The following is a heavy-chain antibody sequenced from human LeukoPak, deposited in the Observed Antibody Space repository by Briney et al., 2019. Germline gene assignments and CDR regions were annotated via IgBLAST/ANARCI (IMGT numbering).Heavy chain of an antibody. V-gene: IGHV1-2*02. CDR2: INPNSGGT. CDR1: GYTFIGYY. CDR3: ARGGESSGWAPWYFDL. D-gene: IGHD6-19*01. J-gene: IGHJ2*01. Sequence: ASVTVSCTASGYTFIGYYIHWVRQAPGQGLEWMGWINPNSGGTNYAQKFQGRVTMTRDTSISTAYMELSRLTFDDMAMYYCARGGESSGWAPWYFDLWGRGTLVTVSS.